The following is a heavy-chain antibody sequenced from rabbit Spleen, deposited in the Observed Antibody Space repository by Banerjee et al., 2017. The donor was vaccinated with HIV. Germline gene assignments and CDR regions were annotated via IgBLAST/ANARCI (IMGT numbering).Heavy chain of an antibody. J-gene: IGHJ4*01. CDR2: IYAGSSGTT. V-gene: IGHV1S45*01. CDR3: ARGGYNGGGSMALGL. CDR1: GLDFSSSYW. D-gene: IGHD3-1*01. Sequence: QEQLVESGGGLVQPGGSLTLTCTASGLDFSSSYWICWVRQAPGKGLEWIACIYAGSSGTTYYASGAKGRFTISKTSSTTVTLQMTSLTAADTATYFCARGGYNGGGSMALGLWGQGTLVTVS.